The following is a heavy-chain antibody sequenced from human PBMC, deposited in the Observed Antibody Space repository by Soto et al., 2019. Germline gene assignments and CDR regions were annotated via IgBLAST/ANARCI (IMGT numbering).Heavy chain of an antibody. V-gene: IGHV3-30-3*01. J-gene: IGHJ4*02. Sequence: GGSLRLSCAASGFTFSSYAMHWVRQAPGKGLEWVAVISYDGSNKYYADSVKGRFTISRDNSKNALYLQMNSLRAEDTAVYYCARELAVAYFDYWGQGTLATVSS. CDR3: ARELAVAYFDY. D-gene: IGHD6-19*01. CDR1: GFTFSSYA. CDR2: ISYDGSNK.